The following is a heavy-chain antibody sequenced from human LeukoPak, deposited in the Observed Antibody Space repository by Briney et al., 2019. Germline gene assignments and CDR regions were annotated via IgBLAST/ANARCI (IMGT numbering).Heavy chain of an antibody. D-gene: IGHD6-13*01. CDR2: ISGAGDST. CDR3: AKSIAAAGFYFDY. CDR1: GFTFSSYA. Sequence: PGGSLRLSCAASGFTFSSYAMSWVRQAPGKGLEWVSTISGAGDSTNYADSVRGRFTISRDNSKNTLSLQINSLRAEDTAVYYCAKSIAAAGFYFDYWGLGTLVTVSS. V-gene: IGHV3-23*01. J-gene: IGHJ4*02.